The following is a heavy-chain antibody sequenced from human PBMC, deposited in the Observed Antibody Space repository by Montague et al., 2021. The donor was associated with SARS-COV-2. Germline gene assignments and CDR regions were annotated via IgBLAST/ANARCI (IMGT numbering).Heavy chain of an antibody. CDR1: GFTFNNFA. D-gene: IGHD3-10*01. Sequence: SLRLPLSASGFTFNNFAMHWVRQAPGKGLEWVAVISYDGSIKYYADSLRGRFTISRDSSKKTLYLQMNSLSGEDTAVYYCAKNRDIFWFGEGRDSMDVWGQGTTVIVSS. CDR2: ISYDGSIK. CDR3: AKNRDIFWFGEGRDSMDV. J-gene: IGHJ6*02. V-gene: IGHV3-30*18.